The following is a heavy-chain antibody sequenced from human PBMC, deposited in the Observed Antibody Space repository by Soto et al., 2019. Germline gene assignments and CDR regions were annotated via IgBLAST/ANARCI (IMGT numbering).Heavy chain of an antibody. D-gene: IGHD3-10*01. CDR1: GFTFSTYW. V-gene: IGHV3-7*04. CDR2: IKQDGSEE. Sequence: EVQLVESGGGLVQPGGSLRLSCAASGFTFSTYWMSWVRQAPGKGLEWVANIKQDGSEEYYVDCVKGRFTISRDNAKNSLYLKMKSLRGADTAVYYCARTHGAYYGWDYWGQGTLVIVSS. CDR3: ARTHGAYYGWDY. J-gene: IGHJ4*02.